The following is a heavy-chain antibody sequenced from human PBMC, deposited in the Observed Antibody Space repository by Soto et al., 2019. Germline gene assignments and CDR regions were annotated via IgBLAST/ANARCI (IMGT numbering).Heavy chain of an antibody. Sequence: WETLAIACTFSEGSISSYFYTCVRQPPGKGLEWIGSVYYTGTTDYNPSLKSRVTISVDTSKTQFSLNLRSVTAADTAVYYCARDLAAVKRSFEFWRRGTLVTVSS. CDR2: VYYTGTT. CDR3: ARDLAAVKRSFEF. CDR1: EGSISSYF. D-gene: IGHD6-13*01. V-gene: IGHV4-59*01. J-gene: IGHJ4*02.